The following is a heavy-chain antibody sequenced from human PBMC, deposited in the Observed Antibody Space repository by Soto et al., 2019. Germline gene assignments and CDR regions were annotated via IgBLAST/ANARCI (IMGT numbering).Heavy chain of an antibody. J-gene: IGHJ4*02. CDR1: GFSLSSTRVA. D-gene: IGHD6-19*01. Sequence: QITLKESGPTLVKPTQTLTLTCTFSGFSLSSTRVAVGWIRQPPGKALEWLALIYWDDDKRYSSFLKSRLTITKDTSKNPVVLTMSNMDPVDTARYYCAHIVVAGLGYDFDYWGQGTLVTVSS. V-gene: IGHV2-5*02. CDR2: IYWDDDK. CDR3: AHIVVAGLGYDFDY.